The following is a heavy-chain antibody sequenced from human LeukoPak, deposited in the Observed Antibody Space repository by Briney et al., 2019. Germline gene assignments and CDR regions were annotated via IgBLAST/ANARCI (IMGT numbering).Heavy chain of an antibody. CDR1: GGSISSHY. D-gene: IGHD2-15*01. CDR3: GRDALVGYFSYYYMDV. V-gene: IGHV4-59*11. J-gene: IGHJ6*03. CDR2: ISNSGST. Sequence: ASETLSLTCTVSGGSISSHYWTWTRQSPVKALEWIGDISNSGSTSYNPSLKSRVTISIDTSKNQFSLKLSSVTAADTAVYYCGRDALVGYFSYYYMDVWGKGTTVTVSS.